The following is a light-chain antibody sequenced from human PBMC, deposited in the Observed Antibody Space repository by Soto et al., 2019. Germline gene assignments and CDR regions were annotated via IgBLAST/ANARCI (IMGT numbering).Light chain of an antibody. CDR2: GAS. CDR3: QQYGALPPT. Sequence: ENGLRQFPGAVSLSPGERGTLSCRASQTVSKTCLAWYQQKRGQAPKFLIYGASNRATGIPDRFSGSGSGTDFTLTISRLEPEDFAVYYCQQYGALPPTFGGGTKVEIK. V-gene: IGKV3-20*01. CDR1: QTVSKTC. J-gene: IGKJ4*01.